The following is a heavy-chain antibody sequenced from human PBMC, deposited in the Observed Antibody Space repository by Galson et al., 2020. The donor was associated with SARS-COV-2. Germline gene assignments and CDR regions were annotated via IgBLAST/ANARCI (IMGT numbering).Heavy chain of an antibody. D-gene: IGHD7-27*01. CDR1: GFPFSLFN. CDR2: SWMDGSKT. CDR3: ARENWGSSDY. J-gene: IGHJ4*02. V-gene: IGHV3-33*01. Sequence: GGSLRLSCAASGFPFSLFNIHWVRQTPGTGLEWLTLSWMDGSKTYYADSVNGRFTVSRDNSKNTLYLQMNSLRGEDTAVYYCARENWGSSDYWGQGTLVTVSS.